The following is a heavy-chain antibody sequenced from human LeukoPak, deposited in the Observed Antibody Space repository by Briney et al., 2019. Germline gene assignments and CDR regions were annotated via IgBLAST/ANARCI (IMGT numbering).Heavy chain of an antibody. CDR2: IYYSGST. CDR3: ARAYVVGEFDY. D-gene: IGHD2-15*01. J-gene: IGHJ4*02. V-gene: IGHV4-59*01. Sequence: SETLSLTCTVSGGSISSYYWSWIRQPPGKGLEWIGYIYYSGSTNYNPSLKSRVTISVDTSKNQFSLKLSSVTAADTAVYYCARAYVVGEFDYWGQGALVTVSS. CDR1: GGSISSYY.